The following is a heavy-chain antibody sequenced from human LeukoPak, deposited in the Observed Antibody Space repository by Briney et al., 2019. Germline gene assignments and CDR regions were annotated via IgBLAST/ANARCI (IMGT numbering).Heavy chain of an antibody. CDR2: IYSRGST. J-gene: IGHJ4*02. CDR3: ARSRVGVTILHFDY. Sequence: SETLSLTCTVSGGSISSSSYCWGWIRQPPGKGLEWIGSIYSRGSTYYNPSLKSRVTISVDTSKNQFSLKLSSVTAADTALFYCARSRVGVTILHFDYWGQGTLVTVSS. V-gene: IGHV4-39*01. CDR1: GGSISSSSYC. D-gene: IGHD1-26*01.